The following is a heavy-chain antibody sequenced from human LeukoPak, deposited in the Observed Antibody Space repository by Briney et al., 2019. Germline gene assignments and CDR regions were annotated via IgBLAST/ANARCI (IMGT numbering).Heavy chain of an antibody. CDR2: ISYDGTKK. V-gene: IGHV3-30-3*01. J-gene: IGHJ4*02. Sequence: PGGSQRLSCAASGFTFSLYAMHWVRQAPGKGLEWVSVISYDGTKKYYADSVRGRFTISRDNSQNTLYLQMNSLKPEDTAVYYCASRKDTPHLPDYWGQGTLETVSS. CDR3: ASRKDTPHLPDY. D-gene: IGHD5-18*01. CDR1: GFTFSLYA.